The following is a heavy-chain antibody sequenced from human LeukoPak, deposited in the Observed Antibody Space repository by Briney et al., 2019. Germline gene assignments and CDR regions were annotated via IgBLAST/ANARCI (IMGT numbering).Heavy chain of an antibody. CDR1: GGSFSGYY. J-gene: IGHJ5*02. D-gene: IGHD2-2*02. CDR3: ARGGTPVRYCSSTSCYTRTWFDP. Sequence: PSETLSLTCAVYGGSFSGYYWSWICQPQGKGLEWIGEINHSGSTNYNPSLKSRVTISVDTSKNQFSLKLSSVTAADTAVYYCARGGTPVRYCSSTSCYTRTWFDPWGQGTLVTVSS. CDR2: INHSGST. V-gene: IGHV4-34*01.